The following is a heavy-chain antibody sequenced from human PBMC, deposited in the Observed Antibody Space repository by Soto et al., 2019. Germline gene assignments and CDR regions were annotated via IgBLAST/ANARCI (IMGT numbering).Heavy chain of an antibody. CDR2: ISGSSSII. Sequence: GGSLRLSCAASGFTFSSYSMNWVRQAPGKGLEWVSYISGSSSIIYYADSVKGRFTISRDNAKNSLYLQMNSLRDEDTAVYYCARDVGYCSSRSCWRYYFDSWGQGTLVTVSS. V-gene: IGHV3-48*02. CDR1: GFTFSSYS. CDR3: ARDVGYCSSRSCWRYYFDS. D-gene: IGHD2-15*01. J-gene: IGHJ4*02.